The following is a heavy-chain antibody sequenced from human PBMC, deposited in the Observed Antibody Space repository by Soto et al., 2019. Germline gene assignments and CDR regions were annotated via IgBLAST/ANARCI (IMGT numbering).Heavy chain of an antibody. J-gene: IGHJ6*03. V-gene: IGHV4-34*01. CDR1: GGSFSGSY. CDR3: ARESNGFLEWLLQRSATSYYMDV. D-gene: IGHD3-3*01. CDR2: INHSGST. Sequence: SETLSLTCAVYGGSFSGSYWSWIRQPPGRGLEWIGEINHSGSTNYNPSLKSRVTISVDTSKNQFSLKLSSVTAADTAVYYCARESNGFLEWLLQRSATSYYMDVWGKGTTVT.